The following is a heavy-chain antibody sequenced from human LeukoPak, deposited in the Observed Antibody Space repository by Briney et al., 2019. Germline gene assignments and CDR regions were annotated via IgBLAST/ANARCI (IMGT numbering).Heavy chain of an antibody. J-gene: IGHJ6*02. Sequence: LSLTCTVSGGSISSGGYYWSWIRQHPGKGLEWVSVIYSGGSTYYADSVKGRFTISRDNSKNTLYLQMNSLRAEDTAVYYCARDPGVGGYNYGYYYYYGMDVWGQGTTVTVSS. CDR2: IYSGGST. D-gene: IGHD5-18*01. CDR1: GGSISSGGYY. V-gene: IGHV3-53*01. CDR3: ARDPGVGGYNYGYYYYYGMDV.